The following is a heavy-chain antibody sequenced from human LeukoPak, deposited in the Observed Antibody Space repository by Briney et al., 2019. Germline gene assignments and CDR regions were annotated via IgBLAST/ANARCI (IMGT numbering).Heavy chain of an antibody. Sequence: ASVKVSCKVSGYTFTSYYMHWVRQAPGQGLEWMGIINPSGGSTSYAQKFQGRVTMTRDTSTSTVYMELSSLRSEDTAVYYCARDPSSMIAAHQPYYFDYWGQGTLVTVSS. CDR1: GYTFTSYY. J-gene: IGHJ4*02. D-gene: IGHD6-6*01. CDR3: ARDPSSMIAAHQPYYFDY. V-gene: IGHV1-46*01. CDR2: INPSGGST.